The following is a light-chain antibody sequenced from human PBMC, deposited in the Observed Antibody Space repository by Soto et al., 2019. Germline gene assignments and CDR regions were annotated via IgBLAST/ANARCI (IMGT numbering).Light chain of an antibody. CDR2: DAS. J-gene: IGKJ4*01. CDR3: QQRSNWPRLT. CDR1: QSVSSS. V-gene: IGKV3-11*01. Sequence: EIVLTQSPATLSLSPGERATLSCRASQSVSSSLAWYQQKPGQAPRLLIYDASNRASGIPARFSGRGSGTDFTLTIISLEPEDFVVYYCQQRSNWPRLTFGGGTKVEIK.